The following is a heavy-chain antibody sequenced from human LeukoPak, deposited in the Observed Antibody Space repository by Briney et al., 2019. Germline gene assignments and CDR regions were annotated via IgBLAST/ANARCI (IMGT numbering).Heavy chain of an antibody. V-gene: IGHV3-23*01. CDR2: ISGSGGST. CDR3: AKDSSYYYDSSGYTDY. CDR1: GFTFSSYA. J-gene: IGHJ4*02. Sequence: GGSLRLSCAASGFTFSSYAMSWVRQAPGKGLEWVSAISGSGGSTYYADSVKGRFTISRDNSKNTLYLQMNSLRAEDTAVYYCAKDSSYYYDSSGYTDYWGQGTLVTVSS. D-gene: IGHD3-22*01.